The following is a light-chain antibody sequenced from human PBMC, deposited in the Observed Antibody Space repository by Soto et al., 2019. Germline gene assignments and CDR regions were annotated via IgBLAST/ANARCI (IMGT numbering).Light chain of an antibody. V-gene: IGKV3-11*01. CDR3: QQRSNWQVT. CDR1: QSVSSY. CDR2: DAS. J-gene: IGKJ5*01. Sequence: EIVLTQSPATLSLSPGERATLSCRASQSVSSYLAWYQQKPGQAPRLLIYDASNSATGIPARFSGSGSGTDFTLTISSLEPEDFAVYYCQQRSNWQVTFGQGTRLEI.